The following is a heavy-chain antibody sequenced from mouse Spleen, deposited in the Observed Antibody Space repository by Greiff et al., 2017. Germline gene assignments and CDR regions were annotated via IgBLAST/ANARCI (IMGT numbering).Heavy chain of an antibody. D-gene: IGHD4-1*01. CDR3: TTLTGRFAY. J-gene: IGHJ3*01. Sequence: EVKLVESGAELVRPGASVKLSCTASGFNIKDDYMHWVKQRPEQGLEWIGWIDPENGDTEYASKFQGKATITADTSSNTAYLQLSSLTSEDTAVYYCTTLTGRFAYWGQGTLVTVSA. CDR1: GFNIKDDY. V-gene: IGHV14-4*01. CDR2: IDPENGDT.